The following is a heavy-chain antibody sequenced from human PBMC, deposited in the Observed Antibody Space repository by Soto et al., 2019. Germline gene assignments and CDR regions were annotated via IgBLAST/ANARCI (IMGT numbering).Heavy chain of an antibody. CDR1: GFTFSIYS. Sequence: EVQLVESGGGLVQPGGSLRLTCAASGFTFSIYSMNWVRQAPGKGLEWVSYIMPGSSHIFYADSVKGRFTISRDNAKNSLYLQMNSLRAEETAGYYCAIEKVGATSVHVCDIWGQGTMVTVSS. D-gene: IGHD1-26*01. CDR2: IMPGSSHI. V-gene: IGHV3-48*01. J-gene: IGHJ3*02. CDR3: AIEKVGATSVHVCDI.